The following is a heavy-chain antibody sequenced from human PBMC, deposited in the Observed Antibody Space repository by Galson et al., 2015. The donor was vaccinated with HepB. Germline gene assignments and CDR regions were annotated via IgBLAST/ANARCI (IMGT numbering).Heavy chain of an antibody. J-gene: IGHJ5*02. D-gene: IGHD2-15*01. V-gene: IGHV3-7*03. CDR3: ARVFVATESGFDP. Sequence: SLRLSCAGSGFSFGIYWMSWVRQAPGKGLEWVANIKQDGSEKYYVDSVKGRFTISRDNAKNSLYLQMNSLRAEDTAVYYCARVFVATESGFDPWGQGTLVTVSS. CDR1: GFSFGIYW. CDR2: IKQDGSEK.